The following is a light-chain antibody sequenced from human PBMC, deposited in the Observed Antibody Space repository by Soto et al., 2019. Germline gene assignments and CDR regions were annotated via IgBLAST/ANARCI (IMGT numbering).Light chain of an antibody. CDR1: QSIKNW. V-gene: IGKV1-12*01. CDR2: TAS. Sequence: DIQMTQSPSSVSASVGDRVTITCRASQSIKNWLAWYQQKPGEAPKLLIHTASGLQGGVPSRFSGSGSGTDFTLTISGLQPEDSATYYCQQGSSFPLTFGAGTKVDIK. J-gene: IGKJ3*01. CDR3: QQGSSFPLT.